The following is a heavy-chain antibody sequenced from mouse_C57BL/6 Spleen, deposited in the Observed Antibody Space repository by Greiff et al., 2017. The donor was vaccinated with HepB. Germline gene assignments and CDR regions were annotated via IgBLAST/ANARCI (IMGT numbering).Heavy chain of an antibody. V-gene: IGHV1-82*01. CDR1: GYAFSSSW. CDR3: ARGELTVYYYAMDY. CDR2: IYPGDGDT. D-gene: IGHD4-1*01. J-gene: IGHJ4*01. Sequence: QVQLQQSGPELVKPGASVKISCKASGYAFSSSWMNWVKQRPGKGLEWIGRIYPGDGDTNYNGKFKGKATLTADKSSSTAYMQLSSLTSEDSAVYFGARGELTVYYYAMDYWGQGTSVTVSS.